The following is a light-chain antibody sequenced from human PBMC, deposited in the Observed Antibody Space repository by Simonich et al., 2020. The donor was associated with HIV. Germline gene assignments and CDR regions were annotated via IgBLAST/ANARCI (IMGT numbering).Light chain of an antibody. CDR3: QQYNNWPQT. J-gene: IGKJ1*01. CDR2: GAS. V-gene: IGKV3-15*01. CDR1: QSVSSN. Sequence: EIVMTQSPATLSVSPGERATLSCRASQSVSSNLAWYQQKPGQAPRLLIYGASTRATGISARFSGSGSGTEFTLTISSVQSEDFVVYYCQQYNNWPQTFGQGTKVEIK.